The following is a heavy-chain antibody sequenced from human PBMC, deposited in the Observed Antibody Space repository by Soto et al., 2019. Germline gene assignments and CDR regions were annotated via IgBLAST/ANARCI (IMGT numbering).Heavy chain of an antibody. CDR2: ISGSGGST. D-gene: IGHD3-22*01. Sequence: PGGSLRLSCAASGFTFSSYAMSWVRQAPGKGLEWVSAISGSGGSTYYADSVKGRFTISRDNSKNTLYLQMNSLRAEDTAVYYCAKRYYDSSGYPGPKYWYFDPWGRGTLVTVSS. CDR3: AKRYYDSSGYPGPKYWYFDP. CDR1: GFTFSSYA. J-gene: IGHJ2*01. V-gene: IGHV3-23*01.